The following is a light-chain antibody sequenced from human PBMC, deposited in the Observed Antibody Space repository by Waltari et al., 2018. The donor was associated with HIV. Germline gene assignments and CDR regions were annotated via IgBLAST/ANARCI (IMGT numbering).Light chain of an antibody. CDR1: QSICYNSNKRNY. J-gene: IGKJ2*01. Sequence: DIVMTQAPDSLTVSLGGRASIDCKSSQSICYNSNKRNYLAWYQQKPGQPPTLLIYWASTREAGVPDRFSGSGSGTYFTLTISSLQAEAVAVYYCQKYYTTPVTFGQGTKLEIK. CDR2: WAS. CDR3: QKYYTTPVT. V-gene: IGKV4-1*01.